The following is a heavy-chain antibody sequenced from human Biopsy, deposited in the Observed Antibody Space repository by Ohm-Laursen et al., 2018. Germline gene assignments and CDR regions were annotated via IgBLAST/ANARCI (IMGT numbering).Heavy chain of an antibody. J-gene: IGHJ5*02. V-gene: IGHV4-39*01. CDR3: ARDYDTSGYYYVS. CDR2: IFCRGST. D-gene: IGHD3-22*01. Sequence: GTLSLTCTVSGGSISNNNYYWGWIRQPPGKGLEWIGSIFCRGSTHYKPSLKSRVNISVDTSKNQFSLKPNSVTAADTAVYYCARDYDTSGYYYVSWGQGTLVTVSS. CDR1: GGSISNNNYY.